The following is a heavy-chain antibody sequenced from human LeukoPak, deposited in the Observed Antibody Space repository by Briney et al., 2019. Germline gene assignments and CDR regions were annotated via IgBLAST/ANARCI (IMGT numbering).Heavy chain of an antibody. CDR1: GFTFSSYG. J-gene: IGHJ4*02. D-gene: IGHD3-10*01. Sequence: GGTLRLSCAASGFTFSSYGMSWVRQAPGKGLEWVSAISGSGGSTYYADSVKGRFTISRDNSKNTLYLQMNSLRAEDTAVYHCAKSRKVRGDPALGTFDYWGQGTLVTVSS. CDR3: AKSRKVRGDPALGTFDY. V-gene: IGHV3-23*01. CDR2: ISGSGGST.